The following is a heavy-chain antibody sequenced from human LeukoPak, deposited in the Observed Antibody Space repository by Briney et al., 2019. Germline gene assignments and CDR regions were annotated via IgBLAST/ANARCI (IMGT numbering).Heavy chain of an antibody. D-gene: IGHD6-19*01. CDR1: GFTFSTYA. V-gene: IGHV3-23*01. Sequence: GGSLRLSCAASGFTFSTYAMSWVRQAPGKGLEWVSAISGGGDSTYYADSVKGRFTISRDNSKNTLYLQMNSLRAEDTAIYYCAKRDSSGCFYFDYWGQGTLVTASS. CDR2: ISGGGDST. CDR3: AKRDSSGCFYFDY. J-gene: IGHJ4*02.